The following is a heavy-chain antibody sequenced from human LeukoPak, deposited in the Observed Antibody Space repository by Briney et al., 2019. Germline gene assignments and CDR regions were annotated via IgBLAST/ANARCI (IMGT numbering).Heavy chain of an antibody. CDR3: ARDKQPGDY. D-gene: IGHD5-18*01. CDR2: IYYSGDT. V-gene: IGHV4-59*01. CDR1: GDSISPYY. Sequence: PSETLSLTCTVSGDSISPYYWGWIRQPPGKGLEWIGYIYYSGDTTYNPSLKSRVTMSVDTSKNQFSLKLTSVTAADTAVYYCARDKQPGDYWGLGALVTVSS. J-gene: IGHJ4*02.